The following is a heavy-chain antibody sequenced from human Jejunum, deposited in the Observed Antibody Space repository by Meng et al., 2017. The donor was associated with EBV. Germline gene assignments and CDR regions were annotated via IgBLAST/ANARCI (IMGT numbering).Heavy chain of an antibody. Sequence: QVQLVQAGAEVKQPGASVRVSCKASGYTFTGYFIHWVRQAPGQGLEWMGRINPNSGGTSYTQKFQGRVTMTRDTSITTAYMELSRLGSDDTAVYYCARDSPYDSGTHYITYWGQGTLVTVSS. J-gene: IGHJ4*02. D-gene: IGHD3-10*01. CDR3: ARDSPYDSGTHYITY. CDR1: GYTFTGYF. CDR2: INPNSGGT. V-gene: IGHV1-2*06.